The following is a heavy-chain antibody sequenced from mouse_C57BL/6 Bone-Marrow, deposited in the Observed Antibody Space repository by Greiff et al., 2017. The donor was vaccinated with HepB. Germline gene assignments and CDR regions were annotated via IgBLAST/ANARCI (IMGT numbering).Heavy chain of an antibody. CDR2: ISNGGGST. D-gene: IGHD2-1*01. V-gene: IGHV5-12*01. Sequence: DVMLVESGGGLVQPGGSLKLSCAASGFTFSDYYVYWVRQTPEKRLEWVAYISNGGGSTYYPDTVKGRFTISRDNAKNTLYLQMSRLKSEDTAMYYCARLYYLYAMDYWGQGTSVTVSS. CDR3: ARLYYLYAMDY. CDR1: GFTFSDYY. J-gene: IGHJ4*01.